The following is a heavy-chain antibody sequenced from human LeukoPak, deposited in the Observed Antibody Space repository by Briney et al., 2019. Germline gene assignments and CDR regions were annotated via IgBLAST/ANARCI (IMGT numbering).Heavy chain of an antibody. Sequence: GGSLRLSCAASGFTVSSNYMNWVRQAPGKGLEWVSVIYGGGNIYYADSVKGRFTISRDNSKNTLYLQMNSLRAEDTAVYYCARGAGYNYPYYFDYWGQGTLVAVSS. J-gene: IGHJ4*02. CDR3: ARGAGYNYPYYFDY. CDR2: IYGGGNI. D-gene: IGHD5-24*01. V-gene: IGHV3-53*01. CDR1: GFTVSSNY.